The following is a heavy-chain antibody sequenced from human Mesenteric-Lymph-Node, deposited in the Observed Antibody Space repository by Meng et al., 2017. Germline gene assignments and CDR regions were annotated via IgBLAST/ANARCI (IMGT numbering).Heavy chain of an antibody. D-gene: IGHD6-19*01. Sequence: GESLKISCAASGFTFSSYEMNWVRQAPGKGLEWVSYISSTGKTIYYADSVKGRFTISRDNAKNSLYLQMNNLRGEDTAVYYCARDIGEWVVNNAFDMWGQGTMVTVSS. CDR2: ISSTGKTI. V-gene: IGHV3-48*03. CDR1: GFTFSSYE. CDR3: ARDIGEWVVNNAFDM. J-gene: IGHJ3*02.